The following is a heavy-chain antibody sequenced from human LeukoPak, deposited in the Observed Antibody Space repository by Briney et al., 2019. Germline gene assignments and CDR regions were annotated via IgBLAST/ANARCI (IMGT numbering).Heavy chain of an antibody. Sequence: GASVKVSCKASGYTFTSYYMHWVRQAPGQGLEWMGIINPSGGSTSYAQKFQGGVTMTRDTSTSTVYMELSSLRSEDTAVYYCARAYRVVRGVISPAVGYWGQGTLVTVSS. V-gene: IGHV1-46*01. J-gene: IGHJ4*02. CDR2: INPSGGST. D-gene: IGHD3-10*01. CDR3: ARAYRVVRGVISPAVGY. CDR1: GYTFTSYY.